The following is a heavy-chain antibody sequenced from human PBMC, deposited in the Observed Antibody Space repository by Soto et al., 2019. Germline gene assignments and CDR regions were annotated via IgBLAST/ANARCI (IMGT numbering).Heavy chain of an antibody. J-gene: IGHJ6*02. V-gene: IGHV3-21*01. Sequence: PGGSLRLSCAASGFTFSTYAMIWVRQAPGKGLEWVSAISTSSSYIYYADSVKGRFTISRDNARNSLYLQMNSLRAEDTAVYYCARGGYDILTGTLAYGLDVWGQGTTVTVSS. CDR2: ISTSSSYI. CDR1: GFTFSTYA. D-gene: IGHD3-9*01. CDR3: ARGGYDILTGTLAYGLDV.